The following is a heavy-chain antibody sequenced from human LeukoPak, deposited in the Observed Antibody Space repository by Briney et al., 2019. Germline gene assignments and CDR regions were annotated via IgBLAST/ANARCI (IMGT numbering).Heavy chain of an antibody. J-gene: IGHJ5*02. Sequence: GASVKVSCKASGYTFTSYGISWVRQAPGQGLEWMGWISAYNGNTNYAQKLQGRVTMTTDTSTSTAYMELRSLRSDDTAVYYCARAGRSSGWYDNWFDPWGQGTLVTVSS. D-gene: IGHD6-19*01. CDR1: GYTFTSYG. CDR3: ARAGRSSGWYDNWFDP. CDR2: ISAYNGNT. V-gene: IGHV1-18*01.